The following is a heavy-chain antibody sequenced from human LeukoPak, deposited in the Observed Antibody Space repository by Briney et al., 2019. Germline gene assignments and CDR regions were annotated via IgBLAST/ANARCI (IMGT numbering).Heavy chain of an antibody. CDR2: IWYDGSNK. CDR1: GFTFSSYG. V-gene: IGHV3-33*01. CDR3: GRERNAYYMDV. J-gene: IGHJ6*03. Sequence: GRSLRLSCAASGFTFSSYGMHWVRQAPGKGLEWVAVIWYDGSNKYYADSVKGRFTISRDNSKNTLYLQMSSLSSEDTAVYYCGRERNAYYMDVWGKGTTVTVSS.